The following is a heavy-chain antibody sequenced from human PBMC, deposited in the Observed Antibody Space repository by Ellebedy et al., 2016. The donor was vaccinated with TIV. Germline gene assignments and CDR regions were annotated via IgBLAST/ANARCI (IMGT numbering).Heavy chain of an antibody. J-gene: IGHJ4*02. CDR1: VDSIGRYY. V-gene: IGHV4-59*12. D-gene: IGHD2-21*02. Sequence: SETLSLTCTVSVDSIGRYYWNWIRQSPGKGLEWIGQIYYSGYTNYNPSLKSRVTISVDTFKNQFSLKLTSVTAADTAVYYCARGDEGDPYFFDYWGQGTLVTVSS. CDR2: IYYSGYT. CDR3: ARGDEGDPYFFDY.